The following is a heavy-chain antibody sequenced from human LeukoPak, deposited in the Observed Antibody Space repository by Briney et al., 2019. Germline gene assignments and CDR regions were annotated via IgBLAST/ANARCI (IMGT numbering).Heavy chain of an antibody. CDR1: GFTFSSYG. CDR3: AKGLILRSYYFDY. Sequence: GGSLRLSCAASGFTFSSYGMSWVRQAPGKGLEWVSAISGSGGSTYYADSVKGRFTISRDNSKNTLYLQMNSLRAEDTAVYYCAKGLILRSYYFDYWGQGTLVTVSS. CDR2: ISGSGGST. V-gene: IGHV3-23*01. D-gene: IGHD3-16*01. J-gene: IGHJ4*02.